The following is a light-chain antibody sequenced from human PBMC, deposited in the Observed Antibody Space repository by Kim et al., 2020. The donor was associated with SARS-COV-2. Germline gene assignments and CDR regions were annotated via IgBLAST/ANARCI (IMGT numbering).Light chain of an antibody. Sequence: VSPGERATLSCRASQSVSHNVAWYQQKRGQTPRLLIIGASARATGIPDRFSGGGSGTEFTLTISSLQSEDLAVYYCLQYNKWPRTFGQGTKVDIK. J-gene: IGKJ1*01. V-gene: IGKV3-15*01. CDR3: LQYNKWPRT. CDR2: GAS. CDR1: QSVSHN.